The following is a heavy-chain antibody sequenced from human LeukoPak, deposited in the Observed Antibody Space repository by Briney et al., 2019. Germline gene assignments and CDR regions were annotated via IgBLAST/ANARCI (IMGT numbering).Heavy chain of an antibody. V-gene: IGHV3-11*01. CDR3: ARAVAGIPSDY. Sequence: GGSLRLSCAASGFSFNNYYMGWIRQAPGKGLEWVSYISASGSTIFYADSVKGRFTISRDNAKDSLYLQMNSLRAEDTALYYCARAVAGIPSDYWGQGTLVTVSS. D-gene: IGHD6-19*01. CDR2: ISASGSTI. CDR1: GFSFNNYY. J-gene: IGHJ4*02.